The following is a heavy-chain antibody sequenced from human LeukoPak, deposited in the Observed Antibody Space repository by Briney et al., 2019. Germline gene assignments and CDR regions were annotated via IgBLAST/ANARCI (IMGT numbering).Heavy chain of an antibody. D-gene: IGHD2-2*01. Sequence: SETLSLTCTVSGGSISSSSYYWGWIRQPPGKGLEWIGSIYYSGSTYYNPSLKSRVTISVDTSKNQFSLKLSSVTAADAAVYYCARSIVVVPAAISWFDPWGQGTLVTVSS. CDR3: ARSIVVVPAAISWFDP. CDR1: GGSISSSSYY. CDR2: IYYSGST. V-gene: IGHV4-39*01. J-gene: IGHJ5*02.